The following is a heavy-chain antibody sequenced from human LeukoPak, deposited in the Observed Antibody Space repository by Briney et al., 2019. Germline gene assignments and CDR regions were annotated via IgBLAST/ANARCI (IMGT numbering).Heavy chain of an antibody. J-gene: IGHJ4*02. D-gene: IGHD3-22*01. V-gene: IGHV4-59*01. Sequence: TLSLTCTVSGGSISSYYWSWSRQPPGKGLEWIGYIYYSGSTNYNPSLKSRVTISVDTSKNQFSLKLSSGTAADTAVYYCARGYYPTYFDYWGQGTLVTVSS. CDR2: IYYSGST. CDR1: GGSISSYY. CDR3: ARGYYPTYFDY.